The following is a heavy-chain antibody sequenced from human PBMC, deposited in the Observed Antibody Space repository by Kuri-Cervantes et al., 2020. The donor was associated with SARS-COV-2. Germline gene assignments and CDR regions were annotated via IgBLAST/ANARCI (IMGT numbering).Heavy chain of an antibody. CDR3: AWDDGY. Sequence: GSLRLSCAVYGGSFSGYSWSWIRQPPGKGLEWIGEINHSGSTNYNPSLKSLVTISVDTSKNQFSLKLSSVAAADTAVYYYAWDDGYWGQGTLVTVSS. V-gene: IGHV4-34*01. J-gene: IGHJ4*02. D-gene: IGHD1-26*01. CDR1: GGSFSGYS. CDR2: INHSGST.